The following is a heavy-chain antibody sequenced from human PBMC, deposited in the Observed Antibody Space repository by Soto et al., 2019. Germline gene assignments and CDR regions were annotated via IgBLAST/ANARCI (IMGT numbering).Heavy chain of an antibody. CDR1: GFTFSNYP. CDR3: ATGAALDVLTGREEPSFIY. Sequence: QSGGSLRLSCAASGFTFSNYPMHWVRQAPGKGLEWVAVISYDGSNKDYADSVKGRFTISRDSSKNTLYLQMSSLRTEDTAVYHCATGAALDVLTGREEPSFIYWGQG. D-gene: IGHD3-9*01. J-gene: IGHJ4*02. CDR2: ISYDGSNK. V-gene: IGHV3-30-3*01.